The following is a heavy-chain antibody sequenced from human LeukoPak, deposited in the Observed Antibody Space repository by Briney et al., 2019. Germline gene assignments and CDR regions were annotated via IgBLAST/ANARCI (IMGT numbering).Heavy chain of an antibody. V-gene: IGHV3-21*06. CDR1: GFTFSSYN. CDR2: ITSSSSHI. D-gene: IGHD3-10*01. J-gene: IGHJ4*02. CDR3: AKDLTMVRGVIITGLDY. Sequence: GGSLRLSCAASGFTFSSYNMNWVRQAPGKGLEWVSSITSSSSHIYYADSVRGRFTISRDNAKNSLYLQMDSLRDEDTAVYYCAKDLTMVRGVIITGLDYWGQGTLVTVSS.